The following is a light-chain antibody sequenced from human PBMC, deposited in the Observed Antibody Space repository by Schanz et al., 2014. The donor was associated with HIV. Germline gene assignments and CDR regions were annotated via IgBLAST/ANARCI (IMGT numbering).Light chain of an antibody. J-gene: IGLJ2*01. V-gene: IGLV2-14*03. CDR3: SSHAGRNSFVV. CDR1: SSDVGGYDY. Sequence: QSALTQPASVSGSPGQSITISCTGDSSDVGGYDYVSWYQQHPGKAPKLIIYDVTDRPSGVSFRFSGSKSGNTASLTISGXXAEDEADYYCSSHAGRNSFVVFGGGTXLTVL. CDR2: DVT.